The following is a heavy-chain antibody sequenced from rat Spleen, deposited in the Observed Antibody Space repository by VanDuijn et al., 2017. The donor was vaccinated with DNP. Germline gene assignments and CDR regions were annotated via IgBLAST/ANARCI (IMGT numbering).Heavy chain of an antibody. J-gene: IGHJ2*01. CDR1: SLTLSDYN. Sequence: EVQLVESGGGLVQPGRSLKLSCPASSLTLSDYNMAWVRQAPKKGLEWVATISYDGSSNYYRDSVKGRFTISRDNAKNTLYLQMDSLRSEDTATYYCARPDYWGQGVMVTVSS. V-gene: IGHV5-7*01. CDR3: ARPDY. CDR2: ISYDGSSN.